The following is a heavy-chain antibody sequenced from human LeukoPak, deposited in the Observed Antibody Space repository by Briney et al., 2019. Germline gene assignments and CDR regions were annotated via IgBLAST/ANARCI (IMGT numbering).Heavy chain of an antibody. D-gene: IGHD3-22*01. CDR2: ISAYNGNT. Sequence: ASVKVSCKASGYTFTSYGISWVRQAPGQGLEWMGWISAYNGNTNYAQKLQGRVTMTTDTSTSTDYMELRSLRSDDTAVYYCARDLGNYDSSGLDYWGQGTLVTVSS. CDR3: ARDLGNYDSSGLDY. V-gene: IGHV1-18*01. CDR1: GYTFTSYG. J-gene: IGHJ4*02.